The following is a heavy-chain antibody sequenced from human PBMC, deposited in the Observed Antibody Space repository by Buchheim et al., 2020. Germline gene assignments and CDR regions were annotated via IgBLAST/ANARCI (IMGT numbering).Heavy chain of an antibody. CDR1: GFTFSSYG. CDR2: ISYDGSNK. CDR3: AKDEYYDFWSGLFDY. J-gene: IGHJ4*02. D-gene: IGHD3-3*01. V-gene: IGHV3-30*18. Sequence: QVQLVESGGGVVQPGRSLRLSCAASGFTFSSYGMHWVRQAPGKGLEWVAVISYDGSNKYYADSVKGRFTISRDNSKNTTYLQMNSLRAEDTAVYYCAKDEYYDFWSGLFDYWGQGTL.